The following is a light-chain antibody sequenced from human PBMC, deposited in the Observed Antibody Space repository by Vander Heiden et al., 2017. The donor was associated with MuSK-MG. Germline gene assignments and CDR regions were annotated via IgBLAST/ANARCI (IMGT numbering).Light chain of an antibody. J-gene: IGLJ2*01. CDR2: CNN. CDR3: AAWDDSLKGWV. CDR1: SSNIGGNS. Sequence: QPVLTQRPSASGTPGQRVAISCSGSSSNIGGNSVSWYQQLPGTAPKVLIYCNNQRPSGVPDRFSGSKSGTSASLAISGLQSEDEADYYCAAWDDSLKGWVFGGGTKLTVL. V-gene: IGLV1-44*01.